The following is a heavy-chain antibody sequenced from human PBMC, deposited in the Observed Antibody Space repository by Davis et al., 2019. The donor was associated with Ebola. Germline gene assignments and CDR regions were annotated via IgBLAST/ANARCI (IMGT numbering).Heavy chain of an antibody. CDR1: GVSISSSNW. Sequence: MPSETLSLTCAVSGVSISSSNWWSWVRQPPGKGLEWIGEIYHSGSTNYNPSLKSRVTMSVDTSKNQFSLRVRSVTAADTAVYYCARGGGYGGYGMDVWGQGTTVTVSS. D-gene: IGHD6-25*01. V-gene: IGHV4-4*02. CDR3: ARGGGYGGYGMDV. CDR2: IYHSGST. J-gene: IGHJ6*02.